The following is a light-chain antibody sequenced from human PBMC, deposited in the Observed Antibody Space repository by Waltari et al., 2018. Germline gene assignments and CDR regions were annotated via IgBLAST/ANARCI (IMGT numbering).Light chain of an antibody. CDR1: ISDVGAYKY. CDR2: EAT. CDR3: SSYTRSSTWV. Sequence: QSALTQPASVSGSPGQSITISCTGTISDVGAYKYVSWYQHHPGKAPKLLIYEATNRPSVISNRFSGSKSRNPASLTISGLQAEDEADYYCSSYTRSSTWVFGGGTKLTVL. J-gene: IGLJ2*01. V-gene: IGLV2-14*01.